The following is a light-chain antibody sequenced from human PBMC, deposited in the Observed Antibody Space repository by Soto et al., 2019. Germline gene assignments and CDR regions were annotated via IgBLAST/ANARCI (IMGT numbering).Light chain of an antibody. CDR3: QQYGGSPQT. Sequence: EIVLTQSPGTLSLSPGERATLSCRASQSVSNYLAWYQQKPGQAPRLLIYGASSRATDIPDRFSGSGSGTGFTLTISRLEPEDFAVYYCQQYGGSPQTFGQGTKVEIK. V-gene: IGKV3-20*01. J-gene: IGKJ1*01. CDR2: GAS. CDR1: QSVSNY.